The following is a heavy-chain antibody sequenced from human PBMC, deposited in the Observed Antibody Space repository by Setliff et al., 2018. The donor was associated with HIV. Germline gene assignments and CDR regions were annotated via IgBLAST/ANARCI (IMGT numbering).Heavy chain of an antibody. Sequence: PSETLSLTCTVSGGSISSSSYYWGWIRQPPGKGLEWIGSIYYSGSTYYNPSLKTRVTTSVDTSKNQFSLKLSSVTAADTAVYYCASLTTDRFLEWLFVYWGQGTLVTVSS. CDR3: ASLTTDRFLEWLFVY. CDR2: IYYSGST. D-gene: IGHD3-3*01. J-gene: IGHJ4*02. CDR1: GGSISSSSYY. V-gene: IGHV4-39*01.